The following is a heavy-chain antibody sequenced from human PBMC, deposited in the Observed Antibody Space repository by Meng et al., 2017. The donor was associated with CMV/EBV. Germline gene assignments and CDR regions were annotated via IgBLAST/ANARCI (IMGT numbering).Heavy chain of an antibody. J-gene: IGHJ6*02. V-gene: IGHV3-21*01. CDR1: GFTFSSYS. CDR2: ISSSSSYL. D-gene: IGHD3-3*01. CDR3: ARDRSSVDFWSGYYAYYYGMDV. Sequence: GGSLRLSCAASGFTFSSYSMNWVRQAPGKGLEWVSSISSSSSYLYYADSVKGRFTISRDNAKNSLYLQMNSLRTEDTAVYYCARDRSSVDFWSGYYAYYYGMDVWGQGTTVTVSS.